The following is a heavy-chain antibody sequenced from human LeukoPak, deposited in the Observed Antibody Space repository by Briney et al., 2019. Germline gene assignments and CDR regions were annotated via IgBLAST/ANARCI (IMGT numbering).Heavy chain of an antibody. D-gene: IGHD7-27*01. CDR3: AKVQLGIGVDY. V-gene: IGHV3-48*03. Sequence: GGSLRLSCAASGFTFSSYEMNWVRQAPGKGLEWVSYISTSGSTMYYADSVKGRFTISRDDSKNTLYLQMNSLRAEDTAVYYCAKVQLGIGVDYWGQGTLVTVSS. J-gene: IGHJ4*02. CDR2: ISTSGSTM. CDR1: GFTFSSYE.